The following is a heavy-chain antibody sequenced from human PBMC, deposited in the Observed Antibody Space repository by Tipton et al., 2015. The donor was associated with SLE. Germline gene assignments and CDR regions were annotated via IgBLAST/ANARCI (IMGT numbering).Heavy chain of an antibody. D-gene: IGHD6-13*01. J-gene: IGHJ3*02. CDR3: ARVLVFSHGQQLPRGAFDI. V-gene: IGHV1-3*01. CDR2: INAGNGNT. Sequence: QLVQSGPEVKKPGASVKVSCKASGYTFTSYAMHWVRQAPGQRLEWMGWINAGNGNTKYSQKFQGRVTITRDTSASTAYMELSSLRSEDTAVYYCARVLVFSHGQQLPRGAFDIWGQGTMVTVSS. CDR1: GYTFTSYA.